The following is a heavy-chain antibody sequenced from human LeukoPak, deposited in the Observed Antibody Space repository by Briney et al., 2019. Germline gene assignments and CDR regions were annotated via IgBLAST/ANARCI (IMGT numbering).Heavy chain of an antibody. CDR3: ARGGWFGELNN. Sequence: SETLSLTCAVYGGSFSGYYWSWIRQPPGKGLEWIGEINHSGSTNYNPSLKSRVTISVDTFKNQFSLKLSPVTAADTAVYYCARGGWFGELNNWGQGTLVTVSS. J-gene: IGHJ4*02. D-gene: IGHD3-10*01. CDR2: INHSGST. V-gene: IGHV4-34*01. CDR1: GGSFSGYY.